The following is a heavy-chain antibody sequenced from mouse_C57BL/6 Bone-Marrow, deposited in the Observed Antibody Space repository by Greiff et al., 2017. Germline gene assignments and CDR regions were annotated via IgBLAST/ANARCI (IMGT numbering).Heavy chain of an antibody. CDR3: AVDYGSSYDYFDY. CDR1: GYTFTSCW. J-gene: IGHJ2*01. V-gene: IGHV1-61*01. D-gene: IGHD1-1*01. Sequence: QVQLQQPGAELVRPGSSVKLSCKASGYTFTSCWLDWVKQRPGQGLVWIVNIYPSDSETHYNQKFKDKATLTVDKSSSTAYMQLSSLTSEDSAVYYCAVDYGSSYDYFDYWGQGTTLTVSS. CDR2: IYPSDSET.